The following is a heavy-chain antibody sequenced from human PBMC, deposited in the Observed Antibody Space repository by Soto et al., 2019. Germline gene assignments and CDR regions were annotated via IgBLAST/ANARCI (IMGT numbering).Heavy chain of an antibody. J-gene: IGHJ4*02. Sequence: GSLRLSCAASGFTFSNAWINWVRQAPGKGLEWVGRIKRKNDGGTTYFAAPVKGRFAISRDDSKNMVYLQMNSLRAEDTAVYYCAREKNIVVVPAANDYWGQGTLVTVSS. CDR1: GFTFSNAW. D-gene: IGHD2-2*01. CDR3: AREKNIVVVPAANDY. V-gene: IGHV3-15*07. CDR2: IKRKNDGGTT.